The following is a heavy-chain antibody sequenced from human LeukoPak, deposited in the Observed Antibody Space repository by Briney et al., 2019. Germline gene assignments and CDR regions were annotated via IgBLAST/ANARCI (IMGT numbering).Heavy chain of an antibody. J-gene: IGHJ4*02. CDR3: ATSGSVTYFQL. D-gene: IGHD3-10*01. CDR2: IYYTGTT. Sequence: SETLSLTCTVSGASISSYYWTWIRQPPGKGLEWIGYIYYTGTTNYNPSLKSRVTMSVDTSKNQFSLKLTSVTAADTAVYYCATSGSVTYFQLWGQGTLVTVSS. V-gene: IGHV4-59*01. CDR1: GASISSYY.